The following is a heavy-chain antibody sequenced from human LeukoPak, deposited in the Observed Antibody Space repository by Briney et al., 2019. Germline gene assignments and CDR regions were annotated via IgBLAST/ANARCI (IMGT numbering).Heavy chain of an antibody. V-gene: IGHV3-21*01. CDR2: ISSSSSYI. CDR3: ARSIAVAGVDY. Sequence: GGSLRLSCAASGFTFDDYAMHWVRQAPGKGLEWVSSISSSSSYIYYADSVKGRFTISRGNAKNSLYLQMNSLRAEDTAVYYCARSIAVAGVDYWGQGTLVTVSS. D-gene: IGHD6-19*01. CDR1: GFTFDDYA. J-gene: IGHJ4*02.